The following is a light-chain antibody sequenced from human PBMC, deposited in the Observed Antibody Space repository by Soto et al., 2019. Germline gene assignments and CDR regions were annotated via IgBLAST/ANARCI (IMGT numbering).Light chain of an antibody. J-gene: IGKJ3*01. CDR1: QGISSY. CDR3: QHYYSYPRFT. CDR2: AAS. V-gene: IGKV1-8*01. Sequence: AIRMTQSPSSFSASTGDRVTITCRASQGISSYLAWYQQKPGKAPKLLIYAASTLQSGVPSRFSGSGSGTDFTLTISCLQSEDFATYYCQHYYSYPRFTFGPGTKVDIK.